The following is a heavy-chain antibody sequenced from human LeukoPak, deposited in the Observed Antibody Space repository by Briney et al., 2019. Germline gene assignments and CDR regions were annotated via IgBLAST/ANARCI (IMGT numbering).Heavy chain of an antibody. J-gene: IGHJ4*02. CDR3: ARDHSSGQIDY. V-gene: IGHV4-31*03. D-gene: IGHD6-19*01. CDR1: GGSISSGGYY. CDR2: IYYSGST. Sequence: SETLSLTCTVSGGSISSGGYYWSWIRQHPGTGLEWIGYIYYSGSTFYNPSPKSRVTISVDTSKNQFSLKLSSVTAADTAVYYCARDHSSGQIDYWGQGTLVTVSS.